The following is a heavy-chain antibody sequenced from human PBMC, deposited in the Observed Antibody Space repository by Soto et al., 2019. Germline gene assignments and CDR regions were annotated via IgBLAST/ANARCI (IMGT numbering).Heavy chain of an antibody. V-gene: IGHV1-18*01. CDR2: ISAYNGNT. CDR3: ARDNGYGSDY. D-gene: IGHD5-12*01. J-gene: IGHJ4*02. Sequence: QVQLVQSGAEVKKPGASVKVSCKASGYNFTSYGISGVRQAPGQGLEWMGWISAYNGNTNYSQKLHVRVTMTTVTSTSTDSLELMSMRSDDTAVYYCARDNGYGSDYWGQGTLVTVSS. CDR1: GYNFTSYG.